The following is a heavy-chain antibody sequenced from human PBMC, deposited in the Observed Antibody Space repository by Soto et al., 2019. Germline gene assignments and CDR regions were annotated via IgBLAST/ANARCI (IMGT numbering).Heavy chain of an antibody. J-gene: IGHJ4*02. Sequence: PGGSLRLSCAASGFTFSSYSMNWVRQAPGKGLEWVSYISSGSSTIYYADSVKGRFTISRDNAKNSLYLQMNSLRDEDTAVYYCARTYYYNRSGYSDYWGQGTLVTVSS. V-gene: IGHV3-48*02. CDR1: GFTFSSYS. CDR3: ARTYYYNRSGYSDY. D-gene: IGHD3-22*01. CDR2: ISSGSSTI.